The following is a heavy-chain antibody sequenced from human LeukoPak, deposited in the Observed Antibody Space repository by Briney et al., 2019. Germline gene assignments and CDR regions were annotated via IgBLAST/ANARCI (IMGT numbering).Heavy chain of an antibody. V-gene: IGHV3-53*01. J-gene: IGHJ4*02. CDR1: WFTVSSNY. Sequence: GSLRLSCAASWFTVSSNYMSWVRQAPGKGLEWVSFIYSVGSTNYADSVKGRFTISRDNSKNTLYLQMNTLRAEDTAVYYCARDAKEGHYDLWGQGTLVTVSS. D-gene: IGHD3-22*01. CDR3: ARDAKEGHYDL. CDR2: IYSVGST.